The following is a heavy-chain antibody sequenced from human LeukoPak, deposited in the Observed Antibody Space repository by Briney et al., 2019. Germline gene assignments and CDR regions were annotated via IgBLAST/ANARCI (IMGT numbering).Heavy chain of an antibody. D-gene: IGHD1-26*01. CDR3: AKSRGESRGASNY. CDR2: ISGSGDTT. V-gene: IGHV3-23*01. J-gene: IGHJ4*02. Sequence: GGSLRLSCAASGFTFSRYWMSWVRQAPGKGLEWVSFISGSGDTTYYADSVKGRFTISRDSSKNTLYLQMNSLRAEDTAVYYCAKSRGESRGASNYWGQGTLVTVSS. CDR1: GFTFSRYW.